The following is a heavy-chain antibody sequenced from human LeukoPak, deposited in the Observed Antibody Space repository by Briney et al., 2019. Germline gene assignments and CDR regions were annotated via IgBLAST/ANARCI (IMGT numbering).Heavy chain of an antibody. Sequence: GGSLRLSCAASGFTVSSNYMSWVRQAPGKGLEWVSVIYSGGSTYYADSVKGRFTISRDNSKNTLYVQMNSLRAEDTAVYYCARGGASVRKTYYYGSGSYIHLYYFDYWGQGTLVTVSS. CDR2: IYSGGST. CDR3: ARGGASVRKTYYYGSGSYIHLYYFDY. J-gene: IGHJ4*02. CDR1: GFTVSSNY. D-gene: IGHD3-10*01. V-gene: IGHV3-66*01.